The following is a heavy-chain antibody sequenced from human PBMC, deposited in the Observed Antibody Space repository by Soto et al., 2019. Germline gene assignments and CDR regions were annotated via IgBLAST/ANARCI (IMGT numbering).Heavy chain of an antibody. J-gene: IGHJ6*02. CDR1: GFTFNNYG. CDR3: ARRQISPPTRGAASARGGMDV. D-gene: IGHD6-13*01. Sequence: VQLVESGGGVVQPGRSLRLSCAASGFTFNNYGMHWVHQAPGKGLEWVAVIWNDGNGYYYANSVKGRFTISRDNSKNTLYLQMSSLTAEDTAVYYCARRQISPPTRGAASARGGMDVWGQGTTVTVSS. CDR2: IWNDGNGY. V-gene: IGHV3-33*01.